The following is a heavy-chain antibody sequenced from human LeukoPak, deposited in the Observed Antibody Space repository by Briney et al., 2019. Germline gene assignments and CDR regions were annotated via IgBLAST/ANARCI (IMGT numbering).Heavy chain of an antibody. V-gene: IGHV3-53*01. Sequence: GGSLRLSCAVSGFSVSSNYMTWVRRAPGKGLEWLSVIYRGGMTYYADPVRGRFTFSRDTSKNTLYLEMNSLRVEDTAVYYCAREVRGYLAFDYWGQGTLVTVSS. CDR1: GFSVSSNY. CDR3: AREVRGYLAFDY. D-gene: IGHD5-18*01. CDR2: IYRGGMT. J-gene: IGHJ4*02.